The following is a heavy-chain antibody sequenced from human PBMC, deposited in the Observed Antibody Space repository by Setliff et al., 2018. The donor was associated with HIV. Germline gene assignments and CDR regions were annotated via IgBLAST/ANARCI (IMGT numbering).Heavy chain of an antibody. Sequence: SETLSLTCVVSDDSFSNYDWTWILQSPGKTLEWIGYISSSGITNYNPSLRSRVTISIETSNTRFSLWLRSATAADTATYFCARLGRAIDDGGSSLRLDFWGQGTRVTSPQ. V-gene: IGHV4-4*09. CDR1: DDSFSNYD. CDR2: ISSSGIT. CDR3: ARLGRAIDDGGSSLRLDF. D-gene: IGHD2-21*01. J-gene: IGHJ4*02.